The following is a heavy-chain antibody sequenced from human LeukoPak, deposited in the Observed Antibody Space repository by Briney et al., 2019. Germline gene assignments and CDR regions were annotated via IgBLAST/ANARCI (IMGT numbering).Heavy chain of an antibody. CDR2: INPNSGGT. J-gene: IGHJ5*02. D-gene: IGHD1-14*01. V-gene: IGHV1-2*02. Sequence: ASVKVSCKASGYTFTGYYMHWVRQAPGQGLEWMGWINPNSGGTNYAQKFQGRVTMTRDTSISTAYMELSRLRSDDTAVYYCARAIATTPSRFDPWGQGTLVTVSS. CDR3: ARAIATTPSRFDP. CDR1: GYTFTGYY.